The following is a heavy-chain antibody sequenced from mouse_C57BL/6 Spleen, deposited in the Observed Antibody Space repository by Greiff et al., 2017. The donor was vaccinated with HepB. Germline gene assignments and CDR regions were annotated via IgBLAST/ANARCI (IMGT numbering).Heavy chain of an antibody. J-gene: IGHJ3*01. Sequence: VQLQQSGAELARPGASVKMSCKASGYTFPSYTMHWVKQRPGQGLEWIGYINPSSGYTKYNQKFKDKATLTADKSSSTAYMQLSSLTSEDSAVYYCARSIYYDYDAYWGQGTLVTVSA. CDR3: ARSIYYDYDAY. CDR2: INPSSGYT. V-gene: IGHV1-4*01. D-gene: IGHD2-4*01. CDR1: GYTFPSYT.